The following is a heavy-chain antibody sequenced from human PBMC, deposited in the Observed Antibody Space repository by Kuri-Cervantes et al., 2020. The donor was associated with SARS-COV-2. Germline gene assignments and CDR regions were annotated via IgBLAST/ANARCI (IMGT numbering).Heavy chain of an antibody. CDR3: ARDWAYSSGWYGVWFDP. V-gene: IGHV4-59*12. Sequence: SQTLSLTCDVSGDSISSTYWSWIRQPPGRGLEWIGFVHYSGTTSYSPSLKSRVTMSVDTSKNHFSLKLSSVTAADTAVYYCARDWAYSSGWYGVWFDPWGQGTLVTVSS. D-gene: IGHD6-19*01. J-gene: IGHJ5*02. CDR1: GDSISSTY. CDR2: VHYSGTT.